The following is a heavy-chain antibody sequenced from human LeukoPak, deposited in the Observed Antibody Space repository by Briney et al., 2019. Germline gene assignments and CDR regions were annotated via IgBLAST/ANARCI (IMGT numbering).Heavy chain of an antibody. CDR2: ISSSSSYI. D-gene: IGHD3-22*01. CDR3: ASANYYDSSGYRAPLR. J-gene: IGHJ4*02. Sequence: GGSLRLSCAASGFTFSSYSMNWVRQAPGEGLEWVSSISSSSSYIYYADSVKGRFTISRDNAKTSLYLQMNSLRAEDTAVYYCASANYYDSSGYRAPLRWGQGPLVTVSS. CDR1: GFTFSSYS. V-gene: IGHV3-21*01.